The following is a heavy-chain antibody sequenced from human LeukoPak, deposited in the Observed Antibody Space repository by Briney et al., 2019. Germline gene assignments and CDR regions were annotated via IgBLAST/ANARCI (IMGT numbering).Heavy chain of an antibody. J-gene: IGHJ5*02. CDR1: GGSFSGYY. Sequence: LETLSLTCAVFGGSFSGYYWSWIRQPPGKGLEWIGEINHSGSTNYNPSLKSRVTISVDTSKNQFSLKLSSVTAADTAVYYCALVRGVTRRFDPWGPGTLVTVSS. D-gene: IGHD3-10*01. CDR2: INHSGST. V-gene: IGHV4-34*01. CDR3: ALVRGVTRRFDP.